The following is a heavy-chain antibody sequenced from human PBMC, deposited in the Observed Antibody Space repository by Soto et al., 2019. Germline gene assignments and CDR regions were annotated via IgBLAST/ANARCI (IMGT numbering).Heavy chain of an antibody. J-gene: IGHJ6*02. CDR3: AREGDVPYYYYGMDV. D-gene: IGHD2-21*02. CDR1: GYTFTSYA. V-gene: IGHV1-3*01. CDR2: INAGKGKK. Sequence: GASVKVSCKASGYTFTSYAIHWVRQAPGQRLEWKGRINAGKGKKKKSQKIQGKINITRDTTASKDNKELSNLKTDDTAVYYCAREGDVPYYYYGMDVWGQGTTVTVSS.